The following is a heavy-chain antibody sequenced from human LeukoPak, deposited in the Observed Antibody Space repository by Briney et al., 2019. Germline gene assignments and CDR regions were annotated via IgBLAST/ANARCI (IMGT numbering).Heavy chain of an antibody. CDR2: ISWNSGSI. Sequence: GGSLRLSCAASGFTFDDYAMHWVRQAPGKGLEWVSGISWNSGSIGYADSVKGRFTISRDNAKNSLYLQMNSLRAADMALYYCAKSITIFGVVIDAFDIWGQGTMVTVSS. V-gene: IGHV3-9*03. D-gene: IGHD3-3*01. J-gene: IGHJ3*02. CDR3: AKSITIFGVVIDAFDI. CDR1: GFTFDDYA.